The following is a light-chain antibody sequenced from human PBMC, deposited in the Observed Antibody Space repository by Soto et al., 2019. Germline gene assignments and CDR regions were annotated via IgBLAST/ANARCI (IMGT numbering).Light chain of an antibody. CDR2: AAS. Sequence: DIQMTQSPSSLSASVGDRVTMTCRASETICTFLNWYQHKPGKAPKLLIFAASRLEVGVPSRFSGSGSGTHFTLTINGLQPEDSAAYYCQQSYSTSPITFGQGTRLDI. J-gene: IGKJ5*01. V-gene: IGKV1-39*01. CDR3: QQSYSTSPIT. CDR1: ETICTF.